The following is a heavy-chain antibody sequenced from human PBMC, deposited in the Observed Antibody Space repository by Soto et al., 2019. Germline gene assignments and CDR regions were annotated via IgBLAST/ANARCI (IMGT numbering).Heavy chain of an antibody. D-gene: IGHD3-16*01. Sequence: GEPLRNSWKGAGYSFTSHWVGWVRQMPGKGLEWMGIIYPGDSDTRYSPSFQGQVTISADKSISTAYLQWSSLKASDTAMYYCARGDPTYGMDVWVQGTTVPV. CDR3: ARGDPTYGMDV. CDR2: IYPGDSDT. CDR1: GYSFTSHW. V-gene: IGHV5-51*01. J-gene: IGHJ6*02.